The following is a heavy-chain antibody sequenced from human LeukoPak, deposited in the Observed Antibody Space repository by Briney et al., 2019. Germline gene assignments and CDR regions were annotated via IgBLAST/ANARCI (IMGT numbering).Heavy chain of an antibody. CDR1: GYSFTTYW. D-gene: IGHD4-17*01. CDR2: IYPDDSDT. V-gene: IGHV5-51*01. CDR3: ARPGYGDPWYFDY. J-gene: IGHJ4*02. Sequence: GESLKISCKGSGYSFTTYWIGWVRQMPEKGLEWMGIIYPDDSDTKYSPSFQGQVTILADKSISTAYLQWSSLKASDTAMYYCARPGYGDPWYFDYWGQGTLVTVSS.